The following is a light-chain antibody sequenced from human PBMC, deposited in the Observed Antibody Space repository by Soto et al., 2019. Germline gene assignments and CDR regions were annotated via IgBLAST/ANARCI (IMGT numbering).Light chain of an antibody. V-gene: IGKV1-5*01. J-gene: IGKJ1*01. Sequence: IQMTQSPSSLSASVGDRVTITGRASQGISTWLAWYQQKPGTAPKLLIYDASSLESGVPSRFSGSGSGTEFTLTISSLQPDDYATYYCQQYSSYSRTFGQGTKVDIK. CDR1: QGISTW. CDR2: DAS. CDR3: QQYSSYSRT.